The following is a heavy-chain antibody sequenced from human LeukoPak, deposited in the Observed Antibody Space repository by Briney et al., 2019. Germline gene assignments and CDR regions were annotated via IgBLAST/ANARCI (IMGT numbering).Heavy chain of an antibody. D-gene: IGHD6-6*01. Sequence: GGSLRLSCAASGFTFSSYSMNWVRQAPGKGLEWVSSISSSRSYIYYADSVKGRFTISRDNAKNSLYLQMNSLRAEDTAVYYCARGGSAHDAFDIWGQGTMVTVSS. CDR2: ISSSRSYI. CDR3: ARGGSAHDAFDI. CDR1: GFTFSSYS. V-gene: IGHV3-21*01. J-gene: IGHJ3*02.